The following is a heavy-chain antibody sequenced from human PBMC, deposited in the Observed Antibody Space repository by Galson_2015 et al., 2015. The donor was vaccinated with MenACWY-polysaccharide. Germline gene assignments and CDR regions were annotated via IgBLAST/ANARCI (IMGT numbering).Heavy chain of an antibody. V-gene: IGHV1-24*01. D-gene: IGHD7-27*01. CDR1: GYTLTQIS. J-gene: IGHJ6*02. Sequence: SVKVSCKVSGYTLTQISIHWVRQPPGKGLEWVGGFDPEDGSTIYAEKFQGRVTMTEDTSTDTAYLELTSLRSDDTAVYHCAQDPGGWGMDVWGQGTTVTVSS. CDR2: FDPEDGST. CDR3: AQDPGGWGMDV.